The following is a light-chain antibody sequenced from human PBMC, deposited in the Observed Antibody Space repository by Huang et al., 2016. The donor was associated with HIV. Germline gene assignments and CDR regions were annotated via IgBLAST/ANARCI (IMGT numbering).Light chain of an antibody. CDR3: QQYNKWPS. CDR2: GAS. J-gene: IGKJ2*01. Sequence: EIVMTQSPVTLSMSPGERATLSCRASQRISSNLAWYQQRPDQAPRLLIYGASTRATGIPARFSGSGSGTEFTLTISSLQSKDFAIYYCQQYNKWPSFGQGTKLEIK. CDR1: QRISSN. V-gene: IGKV3-15*01.